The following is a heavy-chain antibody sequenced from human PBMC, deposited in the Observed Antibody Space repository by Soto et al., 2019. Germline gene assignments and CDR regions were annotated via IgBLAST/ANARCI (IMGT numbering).Heavy chain of an antibody. J-gene: IGHJ6*02. Sequence: QVQLQESGPGLVKPSGTLSLTCAVSGGSISRNNWWSWVRPPPGKGLEWIGEIYHSGSTNYNPSHKSRVTISGDKAKNQFCLTLSSVTAADTAVYYCARAAGTMYYYYGMDVWGQGATVTVS. CDR2: IYHSGST. D-gene: IGHD6-19*01. CDR3: ARAAGTMYYYYGMDV. CDR1: GGSISRNNW. V-gene: IGHV4-4*02.